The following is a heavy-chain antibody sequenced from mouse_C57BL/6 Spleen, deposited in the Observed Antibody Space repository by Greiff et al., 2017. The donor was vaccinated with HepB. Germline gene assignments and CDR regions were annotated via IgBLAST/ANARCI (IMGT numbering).Heavy chain of an antibody. D-gene: IGHD1-1*01. J-gene: IGHJ4*01. Sequence: QVQLQQSGPELVKPGASVKLSCKASGYTFTSYDINWVKQRPGQGLEWIGWIYPRDGSTKYNEKFKGKATLTVYTSSSTSYMELHSLTAEDSAVYCCARGDYYGSSWNYAMDYWGQGTSVTVSS. CDR2: IYPRDGST. CDR1: GYTFTSYD. V-gene: IGHV1-85*01. CDR3: ARGDYYGSSWNYAMDY.